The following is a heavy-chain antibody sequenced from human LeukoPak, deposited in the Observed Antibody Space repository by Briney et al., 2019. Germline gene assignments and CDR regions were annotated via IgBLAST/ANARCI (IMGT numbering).Heavy chain of an antibody. D-gene: IGHD3-10*01. CDR3: AKSNGYGLVDI. J-gene: IGHJ3*02. CDR1: GGSISSSNW. Sequence: SETLSLTCAVSGGSISSSNWWSWIRQPPGKGLEWIGEIYHSGSTNYNPSLKSRVTISVDTSKNQFSLKLSSVTAADTAVYYCAKSNGYGLVDIWGQGTMVTVSS. CDR2: IYHSGST. V-gene: IGHV4-4*02.